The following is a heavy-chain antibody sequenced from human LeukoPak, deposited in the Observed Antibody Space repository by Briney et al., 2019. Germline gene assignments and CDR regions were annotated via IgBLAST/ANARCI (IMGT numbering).Heavy chain of an antibody. CDR1: GFTFSSYA. J-gene: IGHJ4*02. CDR2: IRSSGDTT. V-gene: IGHV3-23*01. CDR3: ARDTPTLGTRYFEY. Sequence: GGSLRLSCAASGFTFSSYAMSWVRQAPGKGLEWVSAIRSSGDTTYYADSVKGRFTISRDNSKNTLYLQMNSLRAEDTAVYYCARDTPTLGTRYFEYWGQGTLVTVSS. D-gene: IGHD2-15*01.